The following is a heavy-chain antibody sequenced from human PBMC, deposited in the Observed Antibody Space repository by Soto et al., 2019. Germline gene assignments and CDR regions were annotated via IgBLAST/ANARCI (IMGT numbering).Heavy chain of an antibody. CDR1: GFTFSSYW. D-gene: IGHD6-19*01. CDR2: INSDGGST. V-gene: IGHV3-74*01. J-gene: IGHJ3*02. CDR3: ARVRGDSSGWYEGAFDI. Sequence: GGSLRLSCAASGFTFSSYWMHWVRQAPGKGLVWVSRINSDGGSTSYADSVKGRFTISRDNAKNTLYLQMNSLRAEDTAVYYCARVRGDSSGWYEGAFDIWGQGTMVTVSS.